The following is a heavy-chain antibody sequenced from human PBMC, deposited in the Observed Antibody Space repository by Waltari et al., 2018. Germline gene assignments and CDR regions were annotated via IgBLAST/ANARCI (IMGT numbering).Heavy chain of an antibody. CDR1: GGSISSSSYY. CDR2: IYYSGST. V-gene: IGHV4-39*07. Sequence: QLQLQESGPGLVKPSETLSLTCTVSGGSISSSSYYWGWIRQPPGKGLEWIGSIYYSGSTYYNPSLKSRGTISVDTSKNQFSLKLSSVTAADTAVYYCARDLYCSGGSCYSGVYWYFDLWGRGTLVTVSS. J-gene: IGHJ2*01. CDR3: ARDLYCSGGSCYSGVYWYFDL. D-gene: IGHD2-15*01.